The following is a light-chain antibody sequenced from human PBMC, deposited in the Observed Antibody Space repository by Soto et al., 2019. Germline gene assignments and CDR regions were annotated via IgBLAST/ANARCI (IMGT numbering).Light chain of an antibody. CDR2: SAS. V-gene: IGKV3-15*01. CDR3: QQYNDWPPSWT. CDR1: QSISAN. Sequence: EIVLTQSPASLSVSPGERATLSCRASQSISANLAWYQQKPAQAPRLLIHSASTRATGIPARFSGSGSGREFTLTISILHSEDFAVYYCQQYNDWPPSWTFGQGTKVDIK. J-gene: IGKJ1*01.